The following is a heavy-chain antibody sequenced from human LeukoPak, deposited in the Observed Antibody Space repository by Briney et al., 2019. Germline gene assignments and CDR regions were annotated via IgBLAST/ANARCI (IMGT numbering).Heavy chain of an antibody. D-gene: IGHD3-9*01. CDR1: GFTFSSYA. CDR3: ARGGDILTGYPRRNWFDP. Sequence: GGSLRLSCAASGFTFSSYAMSWIRQAPGKGLEWVSTISGRGGSTYYADSVKGRFTISRDNSKNTLYLQMNSLRAEDTAVYYCARGGDILTGYPRRNWFDPWGQGTLVTVSS. CDR2: ISGRGGST. V-gene: IGHV3-23*01. J-gene: IGHJ5*02.